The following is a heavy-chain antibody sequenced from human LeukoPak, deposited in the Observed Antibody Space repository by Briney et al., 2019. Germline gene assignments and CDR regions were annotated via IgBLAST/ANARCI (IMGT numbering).Heavy chain of an antibody. CDR3: ASRVCSGGSCYVDY. Sequence: PSETLSLTCTVSGGSIRTNNYYWGWIRQPPGEGLEWIGSIYCSGSAYGGGAYYNPSLKSRVTISVDTSKNQFSLKVNSVTAADTAVYFCASRVCSGGSCYVDYWGQGILVTVSS. D-gene: IGHD2-15*01. J-gene: IGHJ4*02. V-gene: IGHV4-39*01. CDR2: IYCSGSAYGGGA. CDR1: GGSIRTNNYY.